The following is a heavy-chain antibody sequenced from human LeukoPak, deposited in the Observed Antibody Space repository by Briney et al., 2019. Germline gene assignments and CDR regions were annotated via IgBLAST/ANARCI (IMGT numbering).Heavy chain of an antibody. CDR2: IWYDGNNE. V-gene: IGHV3-33*08. CDR3: AREVLSSGDHFDY. CDR1: GFTFSSYE. D-gene: IGHD4-17*01. Sequence: GGSLRLSCVASGFTFSSYEMNRVRQAPGKGLEWVAVIWYDGNNEYYADSLKGRFTISRDNSKNTLYLQMNSLRAEDTAVYYCAREVLSSGDHFDYWGQGTLVTVSS. J-gene: IGHJ4*02.